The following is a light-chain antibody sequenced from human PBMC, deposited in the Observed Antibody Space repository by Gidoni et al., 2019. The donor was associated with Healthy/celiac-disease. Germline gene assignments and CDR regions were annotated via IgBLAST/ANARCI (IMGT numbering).Light chain of an antibody. V-gene: IGKV3-11*01. CDR3: QQRSNWPPT. CDR2: DAS. CDR1: QSVSSY. Sequence: IVLTQSPATLSLSPGERATLSCRASQSVSSYLAWYQQKPGQAPRLLIYDASTRATGIPASFSGSGSGTDFTLTISSLEPEDFAVYYCQQRSNWPPTFGPGTKVDIK. J-gene: IGKJ3*01.